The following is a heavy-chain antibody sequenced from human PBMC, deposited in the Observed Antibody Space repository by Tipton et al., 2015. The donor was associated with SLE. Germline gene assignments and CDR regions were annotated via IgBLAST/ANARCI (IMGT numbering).Heavy chain of an antibody. V-gene: IGHV4-4*07. Sequence: TLSLTCTVSGGAISTFYWSWIRQSAGKGLEWIGRIYSSGRTNYNPSLKSRVTISIDTSKKQFSLNLSSVTAADTAVYYCARERAVAGDYSYMDVWGKGTTVTVSS. J-gene: IGHJ6*03. CDR2: IYSSGRT. D-gene: IGHD6-19*01. CDR1: GGAISTFY. CDR3: ARERAVAGDYSYMDV.